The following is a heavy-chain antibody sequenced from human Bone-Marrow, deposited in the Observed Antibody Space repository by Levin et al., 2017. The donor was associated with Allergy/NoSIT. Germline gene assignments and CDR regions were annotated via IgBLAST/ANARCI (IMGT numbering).Heavy chain of an antibody. D-gene: IGHD3-3*01. J-gene: IGHJ5*02. CDR2: ISSSGSTI. V-gene: IGHV3-48*03. CDR3: ARVSGDYDFWSGYYNAWFDP. Sequence: GGSLRLSCAASGFTFSSYEMNWVRQAPGKGLEWVSYISSSGSTIYYADSVKGRFTISRDNAKNSLYLQMNSLRAEDTAVYYCARVSGDYDFWSGYYNAWFDPWGQGTLVTVSS. CDR1: GFTFSSYE.